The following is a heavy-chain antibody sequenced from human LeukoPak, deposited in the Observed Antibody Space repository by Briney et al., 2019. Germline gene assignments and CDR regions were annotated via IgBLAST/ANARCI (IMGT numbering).Heavy chain of an antibody. CDR3: ARERDSTSSDFDY. V-gene: IGHV1-46*01. D-gene: IGHD2/OR15-2a*01. J-gene: IGHJ4*02. Sequence: ASVKVSCKAFGYTFTRYYMHWVRQAPGQGLEWMGIINPSDGSTSYAQKFQGRVTMTRDMSTSTAYMELSSLRSEDTAVYYCARERDSTSSDFDYWGQGTLVTVSS. CDR2: INPSDGST. CDR1: GYTFTRYY.